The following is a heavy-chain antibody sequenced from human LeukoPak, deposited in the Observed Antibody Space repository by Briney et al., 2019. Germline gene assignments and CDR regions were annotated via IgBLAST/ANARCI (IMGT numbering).Heavy chain of an antibody. V-gene: IGHV3-23*01. CDR3: AKDRLELAGVGVCDI. CDR2: ISGSDTST. J-gene: IGHJ3*02. CDR1: GFTFSSYA. D-gene: IGHD6-19*01. Sequence: PGGSLRLSCAASGFTFSSYAMSWVRQPPGKGLEGVSAISGSDTSTYYADSLKGRFTISRDNSKNTLYLQLNSLRAEDTGTYFCAKDRLELAGVGVCDIWRGGTMVSVS.